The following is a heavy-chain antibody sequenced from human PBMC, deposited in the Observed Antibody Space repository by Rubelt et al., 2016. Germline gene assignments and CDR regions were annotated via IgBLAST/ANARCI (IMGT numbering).Heavy chain of an antibody. CDR1: GFTFSSYA. CDR3: AKPKYSGTVGNDAFDI. CDR2: ISGSGGST. J-gene: IGHJ3*02. D-gene: IGHD5-18*01. Sequence: LVQPGGSLRLSCAASGFTFSSYAMSWVRQAPGKGLEWVSAISGSGGSTYYADSVKGRFTISRDNSKNSLYLQMNSLRAEDTAVYYCAKPKYSGTVGNDAFDIWGQGTVVTVSS. V-gene: IGHV3-23*01.